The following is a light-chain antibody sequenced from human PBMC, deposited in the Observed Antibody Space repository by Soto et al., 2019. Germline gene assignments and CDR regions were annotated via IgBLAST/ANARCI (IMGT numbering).Light chain of an antibody. CDR1: QSVSSN. CDR2: GAS. Sequence: EIVMTQSPATLSVSPGERATLSCRASQSVSSNLAWYQQKPGQAPRLLISGASTRATGIPAMFSGSGSGTGFTLTSSSLQSANFAVYYCHQYNNWPPLTFGQGTKVEIK. CDR3: HQYNNWPPLT. V-gene: IGKV3-15*01. J-gene: IGKJ1*01.